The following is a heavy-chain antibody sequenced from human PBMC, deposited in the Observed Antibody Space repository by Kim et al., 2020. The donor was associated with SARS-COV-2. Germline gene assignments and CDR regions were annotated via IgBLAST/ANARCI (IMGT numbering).Heavy chain of an antibody. Sequence: SGPTLVNPTQTLTLTCTFSGFSLSTSGMCVSWIRQPPGKALEWLARIDWDDDKYYSTSLKTRLTISKDTSKNQVVLTMTNMDPVDTATYYCARIRYYYDSSGYYGRGDAFDIWGQGTMVTVSS. J-gene: IGHJ3*02. D-gene: IGHD3-22*01. CDR2: IDWDDDK. V-gene: IGHV2-70*11. CDR3: ARIRYYYDSSGYYGRGDAFDI. CDR1: GFSLSTSGMC.